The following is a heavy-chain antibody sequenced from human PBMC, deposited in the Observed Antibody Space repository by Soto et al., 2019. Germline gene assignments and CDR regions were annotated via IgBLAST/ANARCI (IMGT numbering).Heavy chain of an antibody. Sequence: ASVKVSCKSSGYTFTSYGINWVRQAPGQGLEWMGWISAYNCYTNYVQKLQGRVTMTTDTSTSTAYMELRSLRPDDTAVYYCARDSLDGDYDFDYWGQGTLVTVSS. CDR3: ARDSLDGDYDFDY. CDR1: GYTFTSYG. D-gene: IGHD4-17*01. V-gene: IGHV1-18*01. CDR2: ISAYNCYT. J-gene: IGHJ4*02.